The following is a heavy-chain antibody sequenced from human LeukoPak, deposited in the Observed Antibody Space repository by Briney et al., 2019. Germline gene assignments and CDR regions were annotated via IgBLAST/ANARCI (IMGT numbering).Heavy chain of an antibody. D-gene: IGHD6-13*01. CDR3: ARDIPQQLIPFDY. Sequence: NPGGSLRLSCAASGFTFSSYSMNWVRQAPGKGLEWVSSISSSSSYIYYADSVKGRFTISRDNAKNSLYLQMNSLRAEDTAVYYCARDIPQQLIPFDYWGQGTLVTVSS. CDR2: ISSSSSYI. CDR1: GFTFSSYS. V-gene: IGHV3-21*01. J-gene: IGHJ4*02.